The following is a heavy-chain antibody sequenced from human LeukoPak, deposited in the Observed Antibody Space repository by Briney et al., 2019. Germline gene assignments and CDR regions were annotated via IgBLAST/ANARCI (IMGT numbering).Heavy chain of an antibody. J-gene: IGHJ5*02. D-gene: IGHD2-2*01. CDR1: GFTFSSYA. Sequence: PGGSLRLSCAASGFTFSSYAMSWVRQAPGKGLDWVSAISGSGGSTYYADSVKGRFTISRDSSKNTLYLQINSLRAEDTAVYYCAKEGVPGRGLSWFDPWGQGTLVTVSS. CDR3: AKEGVPGRGLSWFDP. CDR2: ISGSGGST. V-gene: IGHV3-23*01.